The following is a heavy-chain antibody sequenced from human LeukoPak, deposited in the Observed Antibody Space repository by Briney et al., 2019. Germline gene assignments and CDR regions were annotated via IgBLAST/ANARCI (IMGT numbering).Heavy chain of an antibody. CDR2: ISGSGANR. CDR1: GLRFSDQY. V-gene: IGHV3-11*01. CDR3: ATLHFYAMGV. J-gene: IGHJ6*02. Sequence: GGSLRLSCAASGLRFSDQYMIWIRQTPGKGMEWVSFISGSGANRFYADSMKGRFTISKDNTKNSLYLQMNSLRAEDTAIYYCATLHFYAMGVWGQGTTVTVSS.